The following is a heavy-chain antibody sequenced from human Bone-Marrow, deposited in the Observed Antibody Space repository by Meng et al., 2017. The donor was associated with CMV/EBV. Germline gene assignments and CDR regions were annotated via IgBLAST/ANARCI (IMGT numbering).Heavy chain of an antibody. CDR3: AKDRDSSSWQHYYYVMDL. Sequence: GGSLRLSCAASGFTFDDDAMHWVRQAPGKGLEWVSLISWDGGSTYYADSVKGRFTISRDNSKNSLYLQMNSLRAEDTALYYCAKDRDSSSWQHYYYVMDLWGQGTTVTVSS. J-gene: IGHJ6*02. CDR2: ISWDGGST. CDR1: GFTFDDDA. D-gene: IGHD6-13*01. V-gene: IGHV3-43D*03.